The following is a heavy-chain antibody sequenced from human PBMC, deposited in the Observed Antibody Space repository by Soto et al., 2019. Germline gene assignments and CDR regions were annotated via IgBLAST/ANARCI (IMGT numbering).Heavy chain of an antibody. J-gene: IGHJ4*02. V-gene: IGHV1-69*01. CDR3: ARGEQQLVTNFDY. CDR1: GGTFSSYA. D-gene: IGHD6-13*01. Sequence: QLQLVQSGAEVKKPGSSVKVSCKASGGTFSSYAISWVRQAPGQGLEWMGGISPIFGTANYAQKFQGRVTITEDESTSTAYMELSSLRSEETAVYYCARGEQQLVTNFDYWGQGTLVTVSS. CDR2: ISPIFGTA.